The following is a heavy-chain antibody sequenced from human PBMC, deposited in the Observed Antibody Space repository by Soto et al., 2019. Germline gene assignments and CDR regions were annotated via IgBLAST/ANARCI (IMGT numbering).Heavy chain of an antibody. V-gene: IGHV4-34*01. CDR3: ARTYSSSWSPFDS. D-gene: IGHD6-13*01. CDR2: INQSGST. J-gene: IGHJ4*02. Sequence: QVQLQQWGAGLLKPSETLSLTCAVYGGSFSGYYWSWIRQPPGKGLEWIGEINQSGSTNYNPSLKSRVTISVDTSKNQFSLKLSSVTAAETAVYYCARTYSSSWSPFDSWGQGTLVTVSS. CDR1: GGSFSGYY.